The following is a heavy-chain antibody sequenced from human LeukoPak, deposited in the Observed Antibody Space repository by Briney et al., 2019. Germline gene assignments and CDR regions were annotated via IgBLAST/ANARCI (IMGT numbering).Heavy chain of an antibody. Sequence: PGGSLRLSCVACIFSLRNYALCWGRQAPGPGLEWLSLISGTADSKYYADSVKGRFTISRDNPRSTLYLEMKSLRAEDTAVYYCAKADATIGGAFDTWGQGTMVIVSS. D-gene: IGHD3-16*01. CDR3: AKADATIGGAFDT. V-gene: IGHV3-23*01. CDR2: ISGTADSK. CDR1: IFSLRNYA. J-gene: IGHJ3*02.